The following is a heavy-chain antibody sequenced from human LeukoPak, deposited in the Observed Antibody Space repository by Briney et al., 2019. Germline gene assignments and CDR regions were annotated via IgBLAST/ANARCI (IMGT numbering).Heavy chain of an antibody. CDR1: GYTFTGYY. CDR3: ARVLTPYYYYYGMDV. J-gene: IGHJ6*02. CDR2: INPNSGGT. Sequence: ASVKVSCKASGYTFTGYYMHRVRQAPGQGLEWMGWINPNSGGTNYAQKFQGRVTMTRDTSISTAYMELSRLRSDDTAVYYCARVLTPYYYYYGMDVWGQGTTVTVSS. V-gene: IGHV1-2*02.